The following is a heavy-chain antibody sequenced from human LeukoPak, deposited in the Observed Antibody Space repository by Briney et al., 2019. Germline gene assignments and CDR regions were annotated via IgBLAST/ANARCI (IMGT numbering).Heavy chain of an antibody. V-gene: IGHV3-53*01. J-gene: IGHJ4*02. D-gene: IGHD2/OR15-2a*01. CDR2: IFPDGRT. CDR3: ARTNTVYGDFDY. CDR1: GLTVTDNY. Sequence: GGSLRLSCAASGLTVTDNYFSWVRQAPGKGLEWVSVIFPDGRTYHADSVKGRFTISRDRPKNTLLLQMNSLRADDTALYHCARTNTVYGDFDYWGQGILVTVSS.